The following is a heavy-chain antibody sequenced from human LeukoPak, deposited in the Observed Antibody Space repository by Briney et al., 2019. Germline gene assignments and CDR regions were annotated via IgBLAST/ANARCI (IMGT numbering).Heavy chain of an antibody. CDR3: ARVDDSSGYLDY. J-gene: IGHJ4*02. D-gene: IGHD3-22*01. Sequence: PSETLSLTCAVYGGSFSGYYWSWIRQHPGKGLEWIGYIYYSGSTYYNPSLKSRVTISVDTSKNQFSLKLSSVTAADTAVYYCARVDDSSGYLDYWGQGTLVTVSS. CDR2: IYYSGST. V-gene: IGHV4-31*11. CDR1: GGSFSGYY.